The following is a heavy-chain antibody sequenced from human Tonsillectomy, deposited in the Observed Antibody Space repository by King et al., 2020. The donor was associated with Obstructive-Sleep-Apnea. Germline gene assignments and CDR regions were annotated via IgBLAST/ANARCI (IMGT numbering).Heavy chain of an antibody. CDR3: ARSPSNNPLAQYTWFDS. J-gene: IGHJ5*01. D-gene: IGHD1/OR15-1a*01. CDR2: IKQDGSEK. V-gene: IGHV3-7*01. CDR1: GFTFDTYW. Sequence: VQLVESGGGLVQPGGSLRLSCAASGFTFDTYWMSWVRQAPGKGLEWVANIKQDGSEKFYVDSVEGRFTISRDNAKNSLFLQMNNLRADDTAVYYRARSPSNNPLAQYTWFDSWGQGTLVTVSS.